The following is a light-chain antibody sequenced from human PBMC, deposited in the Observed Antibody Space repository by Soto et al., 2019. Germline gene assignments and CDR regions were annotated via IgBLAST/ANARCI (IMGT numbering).Light chain of an antibody. CDR3: QQYNSYSYT. Sequence: DIPMTPSPSTLSASVGDRVTITCRASQSISSWLAWYQQKPGKAPKLLIYDASSLESGAPSRFRGSRSGTEFTLTIRSLQPDDFASYYCQQYNSYSYTFGKGTKLEIK. V-gene: IGKV1-5*01. CDR1: QSISSW. J-gene: IGKJ2*01. CDR2: DAS.